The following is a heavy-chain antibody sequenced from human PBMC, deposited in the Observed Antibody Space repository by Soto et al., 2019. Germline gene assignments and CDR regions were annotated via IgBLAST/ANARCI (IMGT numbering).Heavy chain of an antibody. V-gene: IGHV4-30-4*01. J-gene: IGHJ4*02. CDR2: IYYSGST. CDR1: GGSVRSRDYY. CDR3: DIMPHLGYCRGARCDRDY. Sequence: QVQLQESGPGLVKPSQTLSLTCTVSGGSVRSRDYYWSWIRQPPGKGLEWIGYIYYSGSTYYNPSLRRRVIISVNTSKTQFSLNLNSVTAADTAVYYCDIMPHLGYCRGARCDRDYWGQGTLVTVSS. D-gene: IGHD2-15*01.